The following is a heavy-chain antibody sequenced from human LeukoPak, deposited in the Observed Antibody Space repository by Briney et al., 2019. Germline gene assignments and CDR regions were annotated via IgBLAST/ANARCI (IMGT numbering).Heavy chain of an antibody. V-gene: IGHV4-34*01. J-gene: IGHJ4*02. CDR1: GDSFSGYY. CDR3: ARAKGSTAMVARSYDY. CDR2: INHSGST. Sequence: ESSETLSLTCAVYGDSFSGYYCSWVRQPPGKGLEFLGEINHSGSTNYNPSLKSRVTISVDTSKNQFSLKLSSVTAADTAVYYCARAKGSTAMVARSYDYWGQGTLVTVSS. D-gene: IGHD5-18*01.